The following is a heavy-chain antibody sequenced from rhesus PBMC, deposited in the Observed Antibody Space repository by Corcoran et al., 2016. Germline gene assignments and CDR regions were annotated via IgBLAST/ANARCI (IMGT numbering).Heavy chain of an antibody. CDR3: ASVYSGGRNYYFDY. CDR2: IGGSSGST. CDR1: GGSISSSYY. J-gene: IGHJ4*01. V-gene: IGHV4-122*01. Sequence: QVQLQESGPGLVKPSETLSLTVAGPGGSISSSYYYWRLIRQPPGKGLEWIGYIGGSSGSTNCNPSLKSRVTISKDTSKNQFSLKLSSVTAADTAVYYCASVYSGGRNYYFDYWGQGVLVTVSS. D-gene: IGHD6-37*01.